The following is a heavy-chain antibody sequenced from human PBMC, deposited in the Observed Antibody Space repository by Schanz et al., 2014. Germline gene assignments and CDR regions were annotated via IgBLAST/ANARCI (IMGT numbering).Heavy chain of an antibody. J-gene: IGHJ5*02. CDR1: GYNITSND. V-gene: IGHV1-8*01. Sequence: QVHLVQSGAEVKKPGASVKVSCKASGYNITSNDVTWVRQATGQGLEWMGWMNPNSGNTGYAQKFQGRVTMTRNPSMSTAYIELHILTSEDTAVYYCARDRRRYCSTASCLHDNWFDPWGQGTLVIVSS. D-gene: IGHD2-2*01. CDR3: ARDRRRYCSTASCLHDNWFDP. CDR2: MNPNSGNT.